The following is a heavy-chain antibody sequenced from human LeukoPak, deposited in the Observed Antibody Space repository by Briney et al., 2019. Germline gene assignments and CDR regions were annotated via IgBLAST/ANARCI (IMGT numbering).Heavy chain of an antibody. CDR1: GFTLGGHD. CDR2: VSAGHHA. J-gene: IGHJ4*02. Sequence: GSLRFSCTASGFTLGGHDMHWVRQTTGDGLEWVAAVSAGHHAFYAGSVKGRFTVSREDAKNSLYLQMNSLRAGDTAVYYCVREARGYHYTYFDYWGQGSLVTVSS. D-gene: IGHD5-18*01. V-gene: IGHV3-13*01. CDR3: VREARGYHYTYFDY.